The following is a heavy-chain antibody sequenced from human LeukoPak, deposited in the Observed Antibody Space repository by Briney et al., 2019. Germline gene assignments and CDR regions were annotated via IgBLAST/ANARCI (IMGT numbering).Heavy chain of an antibody. CDR3: ARGLQYQLLKALGYYYMDV. CDR2: FIPISGTA. CDR1: GGTFSSHA. J-gene: IGHJ6*03. Sequence: GSSVKVSCKASGGTFSSHAIAWVRQAPGQGPEWMGGFIPISGTANYAQKFQGRVTITTDESTSTAYMELSSLTSDDTAVYYCARGLQYQLLKALGYYYMDVWGEGTTVTVSS. D-gene: IGHD2-2*01. V-gene: IGHV1-69*05.